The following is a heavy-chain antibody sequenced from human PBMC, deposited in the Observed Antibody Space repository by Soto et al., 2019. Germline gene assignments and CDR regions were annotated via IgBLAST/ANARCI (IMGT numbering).Heavy chain of an antibody. D-gene: IGHD3-16*01. CDR3: TIHDLLGVLYYYGMDV. V-gene: IGHV3-73*02. J-gene: IGHJ6*02. CDR2: IRSKANSYAT. CDR1: GFTFSGSA. Sequence: EVQLVESGGGLVQPGGSLKLSCAASGFTFSGSAMHWVRQASGKGLEWVGRIRSKANSYATAYDASVKGRFNISRDDSKNTSYLQRKSLKTEDTAVYYCTIHDLLGVLYYYGMDVWGQGTTVTVSS.